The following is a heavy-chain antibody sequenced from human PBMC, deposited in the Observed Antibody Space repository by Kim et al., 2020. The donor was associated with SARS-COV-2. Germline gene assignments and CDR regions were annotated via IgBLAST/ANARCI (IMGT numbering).Heavy chain of an antibody. CDR1: GFTFSSYA. J-gene: IGHJ5*02. CDR3: ANIPHWFGVSSFDP. D-gene: IGHD3-10*01. Sequence: GGFLRLSCAASGFTFSSYAMSWVRQAPGKGLEWVSTISSSGGSTNYADSVKGRFTISRDNSKNPLYLQMSGLGAEDTAVYYCANIPHWFGVSSFDPWGQG. V-gene: IGHV3-23*01. CDR2: ISSSGGST.